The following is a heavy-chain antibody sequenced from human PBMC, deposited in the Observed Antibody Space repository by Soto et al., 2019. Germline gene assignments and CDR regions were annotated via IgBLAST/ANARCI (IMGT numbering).Heavy chain of an antibody. CDR3: AKYCSSGVCFDY. J-gene: IGHJ4*02. CDR2: ISGSGDTK. V-gene: IGHV3-48*02. CDR1: GFTFSSCS. Sequence: GGSLRLSCASSGFTFSSCSMNWVRQAPGKGLEWVSFISGSGDTKYYVDSVKGRFTISRDNAKNSLYLQMSSLRDEDTAVYYCAKYCSSGVCFDYWGQGTLVTVSS. D-gene: IGHD2-8*01.